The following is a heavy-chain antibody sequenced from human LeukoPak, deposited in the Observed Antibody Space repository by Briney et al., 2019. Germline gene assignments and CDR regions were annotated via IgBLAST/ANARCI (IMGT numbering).Heavy chain of an antibody. Sequence: SETPSLTCTVSGGSISSYYWSWIRQPPGKGLEWIGYIYYSGSTNYNPSLKSRVTISVDTSKNQFSLKLSSVTAADTAVYYCARNRYTAMVTDWGQGTLVTVSS. V-gene: IGHV4-59*01. CDR1: GGSISSYY. CDR3: ARNRYTAMVTD. CDR2: IYYSGST. J-gene: IGHJ4*02. D-gene: IGHD5-18*01.